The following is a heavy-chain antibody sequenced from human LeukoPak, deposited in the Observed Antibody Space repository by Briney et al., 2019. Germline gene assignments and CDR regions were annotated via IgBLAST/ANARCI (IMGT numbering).Heavy chain of an antibody. V-gene: IGHV3-23*01. CDR2: ISGGGGSI. CDR3: AKESPHFDY. CDR1: GFTISSYA. Sequence: GGSLRRSCAASGFTISSYAMSWVRQAPGKGLEWVSTISGGGGSIYYADSVKGRFTISRDNSKNTLYLQMNSLRAEDTAVYYCAKESPHFDYWGQGTLVTVSS. J-gene: IGHJ4*02.